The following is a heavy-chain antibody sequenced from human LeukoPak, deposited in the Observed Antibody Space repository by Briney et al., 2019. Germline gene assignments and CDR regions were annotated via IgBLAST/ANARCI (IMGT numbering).Heavy chain of an antibody. CDR1: GGSISSGGYY. CDR2: INHSGST. CDR3: VPLVTNRDSNWFDP. D-gene: IGHD5-18*01. V-gene: IGHV4-30-2*01. Sequence: KASQTLSLTCTVSGGSISSGGYYWNWIRQPPGKGLEWIGEINHSGSTNYNPSLKSRVTISVDTSKNQFSLKLSSVTAADTAVYYCVPLVTNRDSNWFDPWGQGTLVTVSS. J-gene: IGHJ5*02.